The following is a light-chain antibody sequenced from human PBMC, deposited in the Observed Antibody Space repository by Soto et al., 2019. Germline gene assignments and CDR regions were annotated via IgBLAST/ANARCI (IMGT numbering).Light chain of an antibody. V-gene: IGLV1-40*01. J-gene: IGLJ2*01. CDR2: GNS. CDR1: SSNIGAGYD. Sequence: QSVLTQPPSVSGAPGQRVTISCTGSSSNIGAGYDVHWYQQLPGTAPKLLIYGNSNLPSGVPDRCSGSKSGTSASLVITGVQAEDEADYYCQSYDSSLSGSVFGGGTKVTVL. CDR3: QSYDSSLSGSV.